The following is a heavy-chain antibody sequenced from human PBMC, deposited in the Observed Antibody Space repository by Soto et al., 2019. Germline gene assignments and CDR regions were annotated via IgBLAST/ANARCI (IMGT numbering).Heavy chain of an antibody. CDR2: VYTSGST. CDR1: GGSISIYY. J-gene: IGHJ3*02. Sequence: SETLSLTCIVSGGSISIYYWSWIRQPAGKGLEWIGRVYTSGSTNYNPSLKSRVTMSVDTSKNQFSLKLTSVTAADTAVYYCARDTGYSDAFDTWGQGTMVTVSS. D-gene: IGHD3-22*01. V-gene: IGHV4-4*07. CDR3: ARDTGYSDAFDT.